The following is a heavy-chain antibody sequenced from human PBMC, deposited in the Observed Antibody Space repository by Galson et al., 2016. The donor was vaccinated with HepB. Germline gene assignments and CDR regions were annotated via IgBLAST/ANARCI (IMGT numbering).Heavy chain of an antibody. CDR1: GFAFSDYY. V-gene: IGHV3-11*04. Sequence: SLRLSCAASGFAFSDYYMSWIRQAPGKGLEWLSYISPSGGTISYADSVKGRFTISRDNAKNSLFLQMNSLRAEDTAVYYCAGYYDILTGYYDYWGQGTLVTVSS. CDR2: ISPSGGTI. J-gene: IGHJ4*02. D-gene: IGHD3-9*01. CDR3: AGYYDILTGYYDY.